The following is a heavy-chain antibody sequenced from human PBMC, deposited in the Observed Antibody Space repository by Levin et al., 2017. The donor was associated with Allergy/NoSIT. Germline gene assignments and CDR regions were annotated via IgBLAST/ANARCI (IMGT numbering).Heavy chain of an antibody. CDR1: GFTFNTYG. Sequence: SCGASGFTFNTYGMHWVRQAPGKGLEWVAFVSFDGSNIYYGDSVRGRLIISRDNSKNTLYLQMNSLTAEDTAVYYCARGAYDFWSGLYGMDVWGQGITVSVSS. D-gene: IGHD3-3*01. CDR2: VSFDGSNI. V-gene: IGHV3-30*03. J-gene: IGHJ6*02. CDR3: ARGAYDFWSGLYGMDV.